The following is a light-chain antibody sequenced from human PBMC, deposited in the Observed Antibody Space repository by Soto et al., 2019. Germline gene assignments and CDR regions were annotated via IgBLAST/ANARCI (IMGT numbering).Light chain of an antibody. CDR3: QQLNSYPPT. Sequence: DVRMTQSPSFLSESVGDRVTITCRASQGISTFLAWYQQKPGKAPKLLIYAASILQSGVPSRFRGSGSGTDFTLTISRLQPEDFATYFCQQLNSYPPTFGGGTKVDSK. CDR2: AAS. V-gene: IGKV1-9*01. CDR1: QGISTF. J-gene: IGKJ4*01.